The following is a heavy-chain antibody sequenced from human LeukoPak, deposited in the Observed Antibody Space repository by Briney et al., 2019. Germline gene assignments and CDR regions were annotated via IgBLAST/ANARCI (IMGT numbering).Heavy chain of an antibody. J-gene: IGHJ4*02. D-gene: IGHD6-13*01. Sequence: PSETLSLTCTVSGGSISSYYWSWIRQPPGNGLEWFGYIYYTGTTNYNPSLKSRVTISVDTSKNQFSLKLSSVTAADTAVYYCARDRMAAGNFDYWGQGTLVTVSS. CDR3: ARDRMAAGNFDY. CDR2: IYYTGTT. V-gene: IGHV4-59*12. CDR1: GGSISSYY.